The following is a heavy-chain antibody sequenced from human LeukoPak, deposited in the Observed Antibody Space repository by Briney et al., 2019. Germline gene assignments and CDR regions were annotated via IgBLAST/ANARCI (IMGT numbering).Heavy chain of an antibody. D-gene: IGHD6-13*01. CDR3: ARDLGSKWPNWYFDL. CDR1: GASLNGHY. J-gene: IGHJ2*01. V-gene: IGHV4-34*01. Sequence: SETLSLTCAVYGASLNGHYWSWIRQPPGKGLEWIGEGSDVGGTKYNPSLKSRVTISVDTSKNQFSLKLSSVTAADTAVYYCARDLGSKWPNWYFDLWGRGTLVTVSS. CDR2: GSDVGGT.